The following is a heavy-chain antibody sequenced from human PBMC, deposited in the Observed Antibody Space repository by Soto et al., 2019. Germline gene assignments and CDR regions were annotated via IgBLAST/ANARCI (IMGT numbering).Heavy chain of an antibody. J-gene: IGHJ4*02. D-gene: IGHD2-15*01. CDR1: GFTFSSYA. Sequence: GGSLRLSCAASGFTFSSYAMSWVRQAPGKGLEWVSAISGSGGSTYYADSVKGRFTISRDNAKNSLYLQMNSLRAEDTAVYYCARADCSGGSCYSAQNFDYWGQGTLVTVSS. CDR3: ARADCSGGSCYSAQNFDY. V-gene: IGHV3-23*01. CDR2: ISGSGGST.